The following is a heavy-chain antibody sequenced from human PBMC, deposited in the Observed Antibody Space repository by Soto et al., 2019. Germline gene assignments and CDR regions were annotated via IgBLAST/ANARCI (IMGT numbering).Heavy chain of an antibody. V-gene: IGHV3-21*04. Sequence: PGGSLRLSCTASGFTSRSFFMNWVRQAPGNGPEWVSGIDTSGGVTKYADSVKGRFTISRDNAKNSLYLQMNSLRAEDTAVYYCARDHPSFCTNGVCYYYYGMDVWGQGTTFTVFS. J-gene: IGHJ6*02. CDR2: IDTSGGVT. CDR3: ARDHPSFCTNGVCYYYYGMDV. CDR1: GFTSRSFF. D-gene: IGHD2-8*01.